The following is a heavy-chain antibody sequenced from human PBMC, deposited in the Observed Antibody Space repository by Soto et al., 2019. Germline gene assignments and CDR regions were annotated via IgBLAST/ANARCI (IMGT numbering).Heavy chain of an antibody. CDR1: GFTCDDYA. V-gene: IGHV3-9*01. Sequence: GGPLRLSCAASGFTCDDYAMHWVRQAPGKGLEWVSGISWNSGSIGYADSVKGRFTISRDNAKNSLYLQMNSLRAEDTALYYCAGSWYFTEYFQHWGQGTLVTVSS. D-gene: IGHD6-13*01. CDR2: ISWNSGSI. J-gene: IGHJ1*01. CDR3: AGSWYFTEYFQH.